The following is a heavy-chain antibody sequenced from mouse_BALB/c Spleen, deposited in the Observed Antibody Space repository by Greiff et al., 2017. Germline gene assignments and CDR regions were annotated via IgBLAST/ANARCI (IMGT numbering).Heavy chain of an antibody. Sequence: DVKLVESGGGLVQPGGSRKLSCAASGFTFSSFGMHWVRQAPEKGLEWVAYISSGSSTIYYADTVKGRFTISRDNPKNTLFLQMTSLRSEDTAMYYCARSGWDPAWFAYWGQGTLVTVSA. D-gene: IGHD3-1*01. J-gene: IGHJ3*01. CDR2: ISSGSSTI. CDR3: ARSGWDPAWFAY. V-gene: IGHV5-17*02. CDR1: GFTFSSFG.